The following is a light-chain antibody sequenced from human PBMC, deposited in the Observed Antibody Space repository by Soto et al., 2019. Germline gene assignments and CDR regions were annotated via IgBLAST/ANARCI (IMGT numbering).Light chain of an antibody. CDR1: SSDVGSYNY. CDR2: DVN. Sequence: QSVLTQPASVSGSPGQSITISCTGTSSDVGSYNYVSWYQQHPGKAPKLIIYDVNYRPSGVSHRFSASKSGNTASLTISGLQPEDEADYYCSSCTSSTTLVMFGGGTKVTVL. J-gene: IGLJ3*02. V-gene: IGLV2-14*01. CDR3: SSCTSSTTLVM.